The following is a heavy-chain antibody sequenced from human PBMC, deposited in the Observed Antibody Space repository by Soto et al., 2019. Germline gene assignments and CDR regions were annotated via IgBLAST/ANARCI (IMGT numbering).Heavy chain of an antibody. CDR3: ARHYCSNGHCYYFDY. V-gene: IGHV4-59*08. CDR2: IDYSGSA. J-gene: IGHJ4*02. CDR1: SGSISGYY. D-gene: IGHD2-8*01. Sequence: QVQLQESGPGLVKPSETLSLTCTVSSGSISGYYWSWIRQPPGKGLEWIGFIDYSGSANSNPSLKSRVPTSVATSKNQFFLKMSSVTAADTAVYYCARHYCSNGHCYYFDYWGQGTLVTVSS.